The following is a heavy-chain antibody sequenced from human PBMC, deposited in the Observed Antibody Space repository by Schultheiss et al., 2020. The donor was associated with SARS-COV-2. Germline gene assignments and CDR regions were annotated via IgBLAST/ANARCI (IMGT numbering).Heavy chain of an antibody. V-gene: IGHV2-70*01. CDR2: IDWDDDK. J-gene: IGHJ6*02. D-gene: IGHD2-15*01. Sequence: SGPTLVKPTQTLTLTCTFSGFSLSTTAVAVAWIRQPPGKALEWLALIDWDDDKYYSTSLKTRLIISKDTSKNQVVLRMTNMDPVDTATYYCARATTPNNYYGMDVWGQGTAVTVSS. CDR3: ARATTPNNYYGMDV. CDR1: GFSLSTTAVA.